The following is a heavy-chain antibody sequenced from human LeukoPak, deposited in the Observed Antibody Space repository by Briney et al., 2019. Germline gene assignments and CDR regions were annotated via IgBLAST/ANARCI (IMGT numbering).Heavy chain of an antibody. CDR3: ARPNYYGPSGPLSYGMDV. D-gene: IGHD3-10*01. CDR2: INSDGSST. V-gene: IGHV3-74*01. J-gene: IGHJ6*02. CDR1: GFTFSSYW. Sequence: PGGSLRLSCAASGFTFSSYWMHWVRQAPGKGLVWVSRINSDGSSTSYADSVKGRFTISRDNAKNTLYLQMNSLRAEDTAVYYCARPNYYGPSGPLSYGMDVWGQGTTVTVSS.